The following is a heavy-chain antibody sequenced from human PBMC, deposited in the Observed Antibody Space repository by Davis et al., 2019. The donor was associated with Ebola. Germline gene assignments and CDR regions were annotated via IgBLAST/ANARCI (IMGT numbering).Heavy chain of an antibody. Sequence: ASVKVSCKASGYTFTSYGISWVRQAPGQGLEWMGWISAYNGNTNYAQKLQGRVTMTTDTSTSTAYMELRSLRSDDTAVYYCARGGCSGGSCYSADYWGQGTLVTVSS. CDR2: ISAYNGNT. J-gene: IGHJ4*02. V-gene: IGHV1-18*01. CDR1: GYTFTSYG. D-gene: IGHD2-15*01. CDR3: ARGGCSGGSCYSADY.